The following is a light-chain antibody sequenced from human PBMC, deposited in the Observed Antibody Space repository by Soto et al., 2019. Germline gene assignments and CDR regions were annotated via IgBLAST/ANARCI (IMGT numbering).Light chain of an antibody. V-gene: IGLV2-14*01. CDR3: TSYTSDNRNYL. CDR1: SSDVGAYTS. J-gene: IGLJ1*01. Sequence: QSALTQPASVSGSPGQSITISCTGTSSDVGAYTSVSWYQQHPGKAPKLMIYEVSNRPSGVSNRFSGSKSANTASLTISGLQADDEAHYYCTSYTSDNRNYLFGTGTKLTVL. CDR2: EVS.